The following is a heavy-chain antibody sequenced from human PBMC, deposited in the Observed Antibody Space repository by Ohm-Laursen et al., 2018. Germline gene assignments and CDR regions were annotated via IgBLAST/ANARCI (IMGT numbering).Heavy chain of an antibody. V-gene: IGHV1-69*04. D-gene: IGHD5-18*01. CDR3: ASSGYSYAPTDY. Sequence: SSVKVSCKASGGTFSSYAISWVRQAPGQGLEWMGRIIPILGIANYAQKFQGRVTITADKSTSTAYMELRSLRSDDTAVYYCASSGYSYAPTDYWGQGTLVTVSS. J-gene: IGHJ4*02. CDR1: GGTFSSYA. CDR2: IIPILGIA.